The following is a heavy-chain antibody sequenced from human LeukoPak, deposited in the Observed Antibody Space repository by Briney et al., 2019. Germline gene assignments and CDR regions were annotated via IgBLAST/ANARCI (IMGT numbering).Heavy chain of an antibody. J-gene: IGHJ5*02. D-gene: IGHD1-26*01. CDR3: ARGIVGASASWFDP. Sequence: GASVKVSCKASGYTFTSYGISWVRQAPGQGLERMGGISAYNGSTDYAEKVKGRFTMTTDTSKSTVYMELRSLRSDDTAVYYCARGIVGASASWFDPWGQGTLVTVSS. CDR2: ISAYNGST. CDR1: GYTFTSYG. V-gene: IGHV1-18*01.